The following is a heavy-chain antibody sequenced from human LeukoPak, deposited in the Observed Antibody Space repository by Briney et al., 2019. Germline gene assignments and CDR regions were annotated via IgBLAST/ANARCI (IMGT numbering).Heavy chain of an antibody. D-gene: IGHD1-14*01. V-gene: IGHV4-34*01. J-gene: IGHJ6*02. CDR1: GGSFSGYY. Sequence: SETLSLTCAVYGGSFSGYYWSWIRQPPGKGLEWIGEINHSGSTNYNPSLKSRVTISVDTSKNQFSLKLSSVTAADTAVYYCASADNYDYYYGMDVWGQGTTVTVSS. CDR3: ASADNYDYYYGMDV. CDR2: INHSGST.